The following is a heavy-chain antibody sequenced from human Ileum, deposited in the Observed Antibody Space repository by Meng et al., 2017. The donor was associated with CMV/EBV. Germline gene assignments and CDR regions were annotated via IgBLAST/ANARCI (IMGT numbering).Heavy chain of an antibody. J-gene: IGHJ4*02. D-gene: IGHD3-22*01. CDR3: ARDRHYNDMSGYYRYCDY. V-gene: IGHV4-59*01. Sequence: GSLRLSCTVSGGSISSYYWSWIRQPPGKGLEWIGYIYYSGSTNYNPSLKSRVTISVDTSKNQFSLKLRSVTAADTAVYYCARDRHYNDMSGYYRYCDYWGQGMLVTVSS. CDR1: GGSISSYY. CDR2: IYYSGST.